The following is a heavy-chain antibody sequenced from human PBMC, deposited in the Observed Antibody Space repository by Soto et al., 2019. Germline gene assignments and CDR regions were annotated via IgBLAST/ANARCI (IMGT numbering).Heavy chain of an antibody. CDR2: MNPNSGNT. D-gene: IGHD6-6*01. CDR1: GYTFTSYV. J-gene: IGHJ4*02. V-gene: IGHV1-8*01. Sequence: QVQLVQSGAEVKKPGASVKVSCKASGYTFTSYVSTWGGQATGQGLEWMGWMNPNSGNTGYAQKFQGRVTMTRNTSISTAYMELSSLRSEDTAVYYCAREFSSSAGDFDYWGQGTLVTVSS. CDR3: AREFSSSAGDFDY.